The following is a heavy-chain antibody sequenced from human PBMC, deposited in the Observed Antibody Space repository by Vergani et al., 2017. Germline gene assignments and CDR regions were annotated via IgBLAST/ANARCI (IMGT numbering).Heavy chain of an antibody. Sequence: EVQLVESGGGLVQPGRSLRLSCAASGFTFDDYAMHWVRQAPGKGLEWVSGISWNSGSIGYADSVKGRFTISRDNAKNSLYLQMNSLRAEDTALYYCAKDMGWVGVAVAGRGFDYWGQGTLVTVSS. V-gene: IGHV3-9*01. D-gene: IGHD6-19*01. CDR2: ISWNSGSI. J-gene: IGHJ4*02. CDR1: GFTFDDYA. CDR3: AKDMGWVGVAVAGRGFDY.